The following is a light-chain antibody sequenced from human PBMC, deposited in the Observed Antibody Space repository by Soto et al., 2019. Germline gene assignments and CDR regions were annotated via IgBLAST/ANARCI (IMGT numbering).Light chain of an antibody. CDR3: QQYGSSSYT. J-gene: IGKJ2*01. Sequence: NVLTQSPGTLSLSPGERATLSCRASQRVNGNYVAWYQQKPGQAPRLLIYAASSRATGIPDRFSGSGSGTDFTLTISRLEPEDFAVYYCQQYGSSSYTFGQGTQLEIK. CDR2: AAS. CDR1: QRVNGNY. V-gene: IGKV3-20*01.